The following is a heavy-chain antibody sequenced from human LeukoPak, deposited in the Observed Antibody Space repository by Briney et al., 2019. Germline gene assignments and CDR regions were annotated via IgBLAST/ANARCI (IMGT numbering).Heavy chain of an antibody. D-gene: IGHD3-10*01. Sequence: ASVKVSCKASGYTFTSYDINWVRQATGQGLEWMGWMNPNSGNTGYAQKFQGRVTMTRNTSISTAYMELSSLRSEDTAVYYCARGLRMVRGVIIPGEAFDIWGQGTMVTVSS. V-gene: IGHV1-8*01. CDR3: ARGLRMVRGVIIPGEAFDI. CDR2: MNPNSGNT. CDR1: GYTFTSYD. J-gene: IGHJ3*02.